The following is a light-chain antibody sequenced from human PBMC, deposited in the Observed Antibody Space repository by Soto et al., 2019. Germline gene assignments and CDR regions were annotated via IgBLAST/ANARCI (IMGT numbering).Light chain of an antibody. CDR1: SSDVGDYNF. Sequence: QSVLTQPRSVSGSPGQSVTISCTGTSSDVGDYNFVSWYQHYAGKAPKLIIYDVTKRLSGVPGRFSGSKSGNTASLTISGLQAEDEADYYCYSYAGTYTWVFGGGTQLTVL. V-gene: IGLV2-11*01. J-gene: IGLJ7*01. CDR2: DVT. CDR3: YSYAGTYTWV.